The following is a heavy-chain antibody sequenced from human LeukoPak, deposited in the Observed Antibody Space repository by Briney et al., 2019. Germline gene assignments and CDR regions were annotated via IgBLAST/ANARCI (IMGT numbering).Heavy chain of an antibody. D-gene: IGHD2-15*01. CDR3: ARVGALGYCSGGSCYLGDWFDP. CDR1: GGSFSGYY. V-gene: IGHV4-34*01. Sequence: SETLSLTCAVYGGSFSGYYWSWIRQPPGKGLEWIGEINHSGSTNYNPSLKSRVTISVDTSKNQFSLKLSSVTAADTAVYYCARVGALGYCSGGSCYLGDWFDPWGQGTLVTVSS. J-gene: IGHJ5*02. CDR2: INHSGST.